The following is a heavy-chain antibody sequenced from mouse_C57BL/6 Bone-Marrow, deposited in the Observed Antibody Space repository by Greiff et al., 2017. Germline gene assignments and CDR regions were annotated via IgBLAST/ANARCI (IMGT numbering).Heavy chain of an antibody. Sequence: QVQLQQPGAELVKPGASVKLSCKASGYTFTSYWMHWVKQRPGQGLEWIGMIHPNSGSTNYNEKFKSKATLTADKSSSTAYMELRSLTSEDSAVYYCTKGFAYWGQGTLVTVSA. J-gene: IGHJ3*01. CDR1: GYTFTSYW. CDR2: IHPNSGST. CDR3: TKGFAY. V-gene: IGHV1-64*01.